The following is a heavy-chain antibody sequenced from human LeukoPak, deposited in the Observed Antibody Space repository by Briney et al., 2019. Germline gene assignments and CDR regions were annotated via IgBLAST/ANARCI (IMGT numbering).Heavy chain of an antibody. J-gene: IGHJ4*02. CDR1: RFTLSTYW. Sequence: PGGSLRLSCAASRFTLSTYWMSWVRQAPGKGLEWVAHIKQDGSQEYYVDSVKGRFTISRDSAKNSLYLQMNSLRAEDTAVYYCARGHYYDSSGYLGIDYWGQGTLVTVSS. D-gene: IGHD3-22*01. CDR2: IKQDGSQE. CDR3: ARGHYYDSSGYLGIDY. V-gene: IGHV3-7*01.